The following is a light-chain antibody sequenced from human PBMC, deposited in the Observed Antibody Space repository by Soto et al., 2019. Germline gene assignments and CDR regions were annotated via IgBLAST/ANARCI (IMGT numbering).Light chain of an antibody. CDR2: EGS. J-gene: IGLJ1*01. CDR3: CSYAGSSTYV. CDR1: SRDVGSYNL. V-gene: IGLV2-23*01. Sequence: QSALTQPASVSGSPGQSITISCTGTSRDVGSYNLVSWYQQHPGKAPKLMISEGSKRPSGVSNRFSGSKSGNTASLTISGLQAEDEADYYCCSYAGSSTYVFGTGTKATV.